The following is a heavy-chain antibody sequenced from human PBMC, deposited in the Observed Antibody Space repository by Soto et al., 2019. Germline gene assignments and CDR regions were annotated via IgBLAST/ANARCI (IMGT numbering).Heavy chain of an antibody. V-gene: IGHV5-51*01. CDR2: IYPDDSDT. CDR3: AREAVAGTAYFDF. Sequence: PGESLKISCKGSGYTFPTYWIGWVRQMPGKGLEYMGIIYPDDSDTRYSPSFQGQVTISVDKSISTAYLQWSSLKASDTAIYYCAREAVAGTAYFDFWGQGSLVTVSS. CDR1: GYTFPTYW. D-gene: IGHD6-19*01. J-gene: IGHJ4*02.